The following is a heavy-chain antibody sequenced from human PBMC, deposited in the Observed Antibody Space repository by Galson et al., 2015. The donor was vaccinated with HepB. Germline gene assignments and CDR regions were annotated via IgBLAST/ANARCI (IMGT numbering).Heavy chain of an antibody. Sequence: SLRLSCAASGFTFSDYYMSWIRQAPGKGLEWVSFISGSTGYTNYGDSVKGRFTISRDNAKNSLYLQVNSLRAEDTAVYYCARAETTVVTRYFDCWGQGTLATVSS. CDR1: GFTFSDYY. CDR3: ARAETTVVTRYFDC. CDR2: ISGSTGYT. V-gene: IGHV3-11*06. J-gene: IGHJ4*02. D-gene: IGHD4-23*01.